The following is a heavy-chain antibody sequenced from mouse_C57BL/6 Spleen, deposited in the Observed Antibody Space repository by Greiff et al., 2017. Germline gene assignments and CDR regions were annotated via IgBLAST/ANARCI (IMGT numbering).Heavy chain of an antibody. J-gene: IGHJ4*01. CDR1: GFNIKDYY. CDR2: IDPEDGDT. D-gene: IGHD1-1*01. V-gene: IGHV14-1*01. CDR3: TTADYGSSYAMDY. Sequence: VQLKESGAELVRPGASVKLSCTASGFNIKDYYMHWVKQRPEQGLEWIGRIDPEDGDTEYAPKFQGKATMTADTSSNTAYLQLSSLTSEDTAVYYCTTADYGSSYAMDYWGQGTSVTVSS.